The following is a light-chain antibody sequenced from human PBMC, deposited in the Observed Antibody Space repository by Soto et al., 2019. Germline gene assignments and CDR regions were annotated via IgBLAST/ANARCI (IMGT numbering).Light chain of an antibody. J-gene: IGKJ1*01. Sequence: DIQMTQSPSSLSASVGDRLTITCRAGRALTMVLGWYQQKPGKAPKRLIYAASTLQSGVPSRFSGSGSGTEFTLTISSLQPEDVATYYCLQLNTYPWTFGQGTKVEIK. CDR2: AAS. V-gene: IGKV1-17*01. CDR3: LQLNTYPWT. CDR1: RALTMV.